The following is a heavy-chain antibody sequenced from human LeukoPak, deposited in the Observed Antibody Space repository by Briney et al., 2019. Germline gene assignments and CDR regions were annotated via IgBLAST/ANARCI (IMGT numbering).Heavy chain of an antibody. J-gene: IGHJ6*03. D-gene: IGHD2-2*01. V-gene: IGHV1-8*03. Sequence: ASVKVSCKASGYTFTSYDINWVRQAPGQGLELMGWMNPNSGNTGYAQKFQGRVTITRNTSISTAYTELSSLRSEDTAVYYCARGRRDIVVVLYYYYMDVWGKGTTVTVSS. CDR3: ARGRRDIVVVLYYYYMDV. CDR1: GYTFTSYD. CDR2: MNPNSGNT.